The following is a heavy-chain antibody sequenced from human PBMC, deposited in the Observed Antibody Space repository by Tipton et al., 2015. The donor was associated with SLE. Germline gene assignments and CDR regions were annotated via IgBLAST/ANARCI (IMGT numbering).Heavy chain of an antibody. Sequence: TLSLTCTVSGGSISSSSYYWGWIRQPPGKGLEWIGYIYYSGSTNYNSSLKSRVTISVDTSKNQFSLKLSSVTAADTAVYYCARAPEGSGSYHDYWGQGTLVTVSS. CDR1: GGSISSSSYY. CDR2: IYYSGST. V-gene: IGHV4-61*05. D-gene: IGHD3-10*01. CDR3: ARAPEGSGSYHDY. J-gene: IGHJ4*02.